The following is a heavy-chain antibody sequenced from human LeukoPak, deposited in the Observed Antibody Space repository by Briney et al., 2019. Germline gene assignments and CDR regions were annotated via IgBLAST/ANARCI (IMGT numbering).Heavy chain of an antibody. V-gene: IGHV3-23*01. CDR1: GFNYSSYT. Sequence: QPGGSLRLSCAASGFNYSSYTMNWVRQAPGMGLEWLSYISASRDITYYADSVKGRFTISRDNSKNTLYLQMNSLRAEDTAVYYCAKDVFEYSSSSVAFDVWGQGTMVSVSS. J-gene: IGHJ3*01. D-gene: IGHD6-6*01. CDR2: ISASRDIT. CDR3: AKDVFEYSSSSVAFDV.